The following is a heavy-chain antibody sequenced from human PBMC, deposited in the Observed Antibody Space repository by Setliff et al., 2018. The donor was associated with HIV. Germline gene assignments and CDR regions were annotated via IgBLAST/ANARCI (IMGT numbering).Heavy chain of an antibody. D-gene: IGHD3-10*01. J-gene: IGHJ3*02. CDR2: IYSGGST. V-gene: IGHV3-66*01. CDR1: GFTFSSYA. Sequence: GGSLRLSCAASGFTFSSYAMSWVRQAPGKGLEWVSVIYSGGSTYYADSVKGRFTISRDNAENSVYLQMNSLRADDTAMYYCACPKEGYSGSGGAFQIWGQGTMVTVSS. CDR3: ACPKEGYSGSGGAFQI.